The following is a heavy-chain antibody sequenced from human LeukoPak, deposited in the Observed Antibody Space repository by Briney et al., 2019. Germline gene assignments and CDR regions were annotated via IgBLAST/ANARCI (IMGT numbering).Heavy chain of an antibody. CDR2: INPNSGGT. V-gene: IGHV1-2*02. J-gene: IGHJ4*02. CDR1: GGTFSNYG. Sequence: ASVKVSCKASGGTFSNYGFSWVRQAPGQGLEWMGWINPNSGGTNYAQKFQGRVTMTRDTSISTAYMELSRLRSDDTAVYYCARATYDFWSGYPSYYFDYWGQGTLVTVSS. CDR3: ARATYDFWSGYPSYYFDY. D-gene: IGHD3-3*01.